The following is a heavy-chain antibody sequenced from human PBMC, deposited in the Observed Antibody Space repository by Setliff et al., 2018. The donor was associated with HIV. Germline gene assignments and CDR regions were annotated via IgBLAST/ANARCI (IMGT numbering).Heavy chain of an antibody. CDR1: GYTFTSYY. V-gene: IGHV1-69*13. D-gene: IGHD2-15*01. CDR3: ARDFHVLGYCSADSCPYDASDV. Sequence: SVKVSCKASGYTFTSYYIHWVRQAPGQGLEWMGGIIPVFGPPNYAQRFQRRLTITADESTNTAYMELSSLKSEDTAVYYCARDFHVLGYCSADSCPYDASDVWGQGTMVTVSS. CDR2: IIPVFGPP. J-gene: IGHJ3*01.